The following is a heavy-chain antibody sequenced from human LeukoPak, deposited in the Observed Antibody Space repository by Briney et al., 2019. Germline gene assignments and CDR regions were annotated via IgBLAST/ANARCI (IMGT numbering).Heavy chain of an antibody. J-gene: IGHJ4*02. D-gene: IGHD6-19*01. CDR2: ITASGGYT. Sequence: PGGSLRLSCAAPGVIFSRHAMSWVRQAPGKGLEWVAAITASGGYTYYAESVKGRFTISRDSSKSTLFLQMNSLRAEDTALYFCARGGIDSGWFDWGQGTLVTVSS. V-gene: IGHV3-23*01. CDR3: ARGGIDSGWFD. CDR1: GVIFSRHA.